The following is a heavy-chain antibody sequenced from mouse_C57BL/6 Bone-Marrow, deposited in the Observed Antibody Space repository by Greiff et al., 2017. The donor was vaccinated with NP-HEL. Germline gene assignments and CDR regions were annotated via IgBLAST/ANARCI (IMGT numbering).Heavy chain of an antibody. D-gene: IGHD2-4*01. CDR1: GFSFNTYA. V-gene: IGHV10-1*01. J-gene: IGHJ3*01. Sequence: EVQLVESGGGLVQPKGSLKLSCAASGFSFNTYAMNWVRQAPGKGVEWVARIRSKSNNYATYYADSVKDRFTISRDDSESMLYLQMNNLKTEDTAMYYCVRHAHYDTWFAYWGQGTLVTVSA. CDR2: IRSKSNNYAT. CDR3: VRHAHYDTWFAY.